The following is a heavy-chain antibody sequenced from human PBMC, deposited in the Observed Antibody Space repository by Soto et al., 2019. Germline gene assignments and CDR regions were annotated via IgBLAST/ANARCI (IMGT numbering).Heavy chain of an antibody. CDR1: GGSISSGGYY. V-gene: IGHV4-31*03. Sequence: SETLDLTCTVSGGSISSGGYYWSWTCQHPGKGLEWIGHIYYTGSSYYNPSLKSRLIMSVDTSKNQFSLKLSSVTAADTAVYYCARSIAVRRLVDYGMDVSGQGTSLTLS. CDR2: IYYTGSS. CDR3: ARSIAVRRLVDYGMDV. J-gene: IGHJ6*02. D-gene: IGHD6-19*01.